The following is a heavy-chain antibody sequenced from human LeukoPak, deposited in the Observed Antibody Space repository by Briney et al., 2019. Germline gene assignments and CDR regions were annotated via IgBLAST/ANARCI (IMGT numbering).Heavy chain of an antibody. V-gene: IGHV7-4-1*02. D-gene: IGHD3-10*01. CDR1: GYTLMNYG. Sequence: ASVKVSCKASGYTLMNYGISWVRQAPGQGLEWMGWINTNTGNPTYAQGFTGRFVFSLDTSVSTAYLQISSLKAEDTAVYYCARSEISPYYYGSGSYYPHAFDIWGQGTMVTVSS. CDR3: ARSEISPYYYGSGSYYPHAFDI. CDR2: INTNTGNP. J-gene: IGHJ3*02.